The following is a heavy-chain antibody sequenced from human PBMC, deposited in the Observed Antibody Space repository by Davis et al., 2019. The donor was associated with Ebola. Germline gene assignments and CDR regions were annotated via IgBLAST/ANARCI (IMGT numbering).Heavy chain of an antibody. J-gene: IGHJ4*02. Sequence: PGGSLRLSCAASGFTFSYYAMTWVRQAPGKGLEWVADIRGSGDSTYYADSVKGRFTISRDNSKNTLYLQMNSLRAEDTAVYYCAKDGYYYGSGSYYTTFDYWGQGTLVTVSS. CDR1: GFTFSYYA. CDR2: IRGSGDST. V-gene: IGHV3-23*01. D-gene: IGHD3-10*01. CDR3: AKDGYYYGSGSYYTTFDY.